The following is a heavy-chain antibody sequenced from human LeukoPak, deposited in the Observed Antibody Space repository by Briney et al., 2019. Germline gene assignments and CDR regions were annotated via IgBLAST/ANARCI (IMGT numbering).Heavy chain of an antibody. CDR1: GGSFSGYY. V-gene: IGHV4-34*01. CDR3: ARVGYGDYYFDY. CDR2: INHSGST. D-gene: IGHD4-17*01. J-gene: IGHJ4*02. Sequence: KPSETLSLTCAVYGGSFSGYYWSWIRQPPGKGLEWNGEINHSGSTNYNPSLKSRVTISVDTSKNQFSLKLSSVTAADTAVYYCARVGYGDYYFDYWGQGTLVTVSS.